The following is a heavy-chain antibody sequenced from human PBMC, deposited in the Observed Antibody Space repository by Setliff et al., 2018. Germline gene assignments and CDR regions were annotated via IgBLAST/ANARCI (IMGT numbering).Heavy chain of an antibody. D-gene: IGHD3-22*01. Sequence: ASVKVSCKASGYTFNSYGINWLRQAPGQGLEWLGWISPYNGNTKYAQTVQDRITMATDASTRTSYMELSSLRSDDTAVYFCARSSDSGYYHQRDAFDIWG. V-gene: IGHV1-18*04. J-gene: IGHJ3*02. CDR3: ARSSDSGYYHQRDAFDI. CDR2: ISPYNGNT. CDR1: GYTFNSYG.